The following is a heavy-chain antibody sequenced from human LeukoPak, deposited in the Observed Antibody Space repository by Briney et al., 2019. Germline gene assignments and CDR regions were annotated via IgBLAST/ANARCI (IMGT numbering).Heavy chain of an antibody. CDR1: GDSVSSNNAA. CDR2: TYYRSKWYN. V-gene: IGHV6-1*01. Sequence: SQTLSLTCATSGDSVSSNNAAWNWIRQSPSRGLEWLGRTYYRSKWYNDYAVSVKGRITINPDTSKNQVSLQLNSVTPEDTAVYYCARGEGAWNDVFDYWGQGALVTVSS. D-gene: IGHD1-1*01. CDR3: ARGEGAWNDVFDY. J-gene: IGHJ4*02.